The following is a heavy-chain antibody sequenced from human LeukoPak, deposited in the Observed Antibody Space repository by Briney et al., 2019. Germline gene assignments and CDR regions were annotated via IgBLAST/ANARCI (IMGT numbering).Heavy chain of an antibody. D-gene: IGHD5-12*01. J-gene: IGHJ3*02. V-gene: IGHV4-4*07. CDR2: IYTSGST. CDR1: GGSISSYY. CDR3: ARDSGYSGYGDAFDI. Sequence: PETLSLTCTVSGGSISSYYWSWIRQPAGKGLEWIGRIYTSGSTNYNPSLKSRVTMSVDTSKNQFSLRLSSVTGADTAVYYCARDSGYSGYGDAFDIWGEGTMVTVSS.